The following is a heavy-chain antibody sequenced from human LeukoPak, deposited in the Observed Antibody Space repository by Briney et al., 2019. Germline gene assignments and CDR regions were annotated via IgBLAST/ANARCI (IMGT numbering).Heavy chain of an antibody. CDR1: GYTFTRYY. CDR2: INPASGGT. J-gene: IGHJ4*02. CDR3: ARDLIVGASISSDY. D-gene: IGHD3-16*02. Sequence: ASVKVSCKASGYTFTRYYLHWVRQAPGQGLEWMGWINPASGGTNYAQNFQGRVTMTRDTSISTVYMELSGLRSDDTAVYYCARDLIVGASISSDYWGQGTLVTVSS. V-gene: IGHV1-2*02.